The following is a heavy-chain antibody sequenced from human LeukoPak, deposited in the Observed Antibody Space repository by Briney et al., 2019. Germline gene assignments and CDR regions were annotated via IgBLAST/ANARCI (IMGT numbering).Heavy chain of an antibody. D-gene: IGHD1-26*01. CDR2: INHSGST. CDR1: GGSFSGYY. CDR3: ARGSTPKTSPGGY. V-gene: IGHV4-34*01. Sequence: KPSETLSLTCAVYGGSFSGYYWSWIRQPPGKGLEWIGEINHSGSTNYNPSLKSRVTISVDTSKNQFSLKLSSVTAADTAVYYCARGSTPKTSPGGYWGQGTLVTVSS. J-gene: IGHJ4*02.